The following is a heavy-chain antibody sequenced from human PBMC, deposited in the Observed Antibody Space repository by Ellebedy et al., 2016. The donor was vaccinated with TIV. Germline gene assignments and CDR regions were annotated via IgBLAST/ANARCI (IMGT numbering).Heavy chain of an antibody. J-gene: IGHJ4*02. D-gene: IGHD5-18*01. Sequence: GESLKISXAASGFTFSSYSMNWVRQAPGKGLEWVSYISSSGSTIYYADSVKGRFTISRDNAKNSLYLQMNSLRAEDTAVYYCARDPRGYSYSNLDYWGQGTLVTVSS. CDR3: ARDPRGYSYSNLDY. V-gene: IGHV3-48*04. CDR2: ISSSGSTI. CDR1: GFTFSSYS.